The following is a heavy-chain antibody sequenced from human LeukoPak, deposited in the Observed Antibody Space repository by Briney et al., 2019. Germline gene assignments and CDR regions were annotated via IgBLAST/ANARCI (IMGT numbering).Heavy chain of an antibody. Sequence: PSETLSLTCTVSGGSISSSSYYWGWIRQPPGKGLDWIGSIYYSGNTYYNASLKSRVTISVDTSKNQFSLKLSSVTAADTAVYYCARHVDPSGGSGWITFFDYWGQGTLVTVSS. D-gene: IGHD6-19*01. CDR1: GGSISSSSYY. V-gene: IGHV4-39*01. J-gene: IGHJ4*02. CDR2: IYYSGNT. CDR3: ARHVDPSGGSGWITFFDY.